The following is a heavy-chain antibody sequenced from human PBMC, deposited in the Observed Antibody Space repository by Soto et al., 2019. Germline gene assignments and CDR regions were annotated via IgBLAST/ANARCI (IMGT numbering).Heavy chain of an antibody. CDR2: IIPIFGTA. D-gene: IGHD3-9*01. J-gene: IGHJ5*02. V-gene: IGHV1-69*13. Sequence: SVKVSCKASGGTFSSYAISWVRQAPGQGLEWMGGIIPIFGTANYAQKFQGRVTITADESTSTAYMELSSLRSEDTAVYYCARDWDYDILTGYPRRFDTWGQGTLVTVSS. CDR1: GGTFSSYA. CDR3: ARDWDYDILTGYPRRFDT.